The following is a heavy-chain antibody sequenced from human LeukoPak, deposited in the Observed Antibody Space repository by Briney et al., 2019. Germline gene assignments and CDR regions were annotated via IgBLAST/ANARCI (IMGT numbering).Heavy chain of an antibody. V-gene: IGHV4-39*01. J-gene: IGHJ4*02. CDR3: ARGPRHYYYDSSGLDY. CDR2: IYYSGST. Sequence: SETLSLTCTVSGGSISSSSYYWGWIRQPPGKGLEWIGSIYYSGSTYYNPSLKSRVTISVDTSKNQFSLKLSSVTAADAAVYYCARGPRHYYYDSSGLDYWGQGTLVTVSS. CDR1: GGSISSSSYY. D-gene: IGHD3-22*01.